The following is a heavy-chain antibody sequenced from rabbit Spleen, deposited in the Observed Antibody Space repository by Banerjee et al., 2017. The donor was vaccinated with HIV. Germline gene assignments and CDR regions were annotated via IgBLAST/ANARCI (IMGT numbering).Heavy chain of an antibody. V-gene: IGHV1S40*01. CDR3: ARDAGTSFSTYGMDL. J-gene: IGHJ6*01. Sequence: QQLVESGGGLVKPGASLTLTCIASGVSFSGNSYMCWVRQAPGKGLEWIVCIYAGSSGSTYSATWAKGRFTLSKTSSTTVTLQMTSLTVADTATYFCARDAGTSFSTYGMDLWGPGTLVTVS. D-gene: IGHD8-1*01. CDR1: GVSFSGNSY. CDR2: IYAGSSGST.